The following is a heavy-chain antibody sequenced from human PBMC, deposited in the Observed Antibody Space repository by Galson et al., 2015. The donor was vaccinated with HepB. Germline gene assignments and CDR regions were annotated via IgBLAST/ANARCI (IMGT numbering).Heavy chain of an antibody. Sequence: SLRLSCAASGFTFSSYGMHWVRQAPGKGLEWAAVISYDGSNKYYADSVKGRFTISRDNSKNTLYLQMNSLRAEDTAVYYCANAYLYYCSSTSCSYFDYWGQGTLVTVSS. CDR1: GFTFSSYG. CDR2: ISYDGSNK. J-gene: IGHJ4*02. CDR3: ANAYLYYCSSTSCSYFDY. D-gene: IGHD2-2*01. V-gene: IGHV3-30*18.